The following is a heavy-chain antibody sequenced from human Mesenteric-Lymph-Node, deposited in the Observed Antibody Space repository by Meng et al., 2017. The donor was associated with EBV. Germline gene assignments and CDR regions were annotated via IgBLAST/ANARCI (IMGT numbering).Heavy chain of an antibody. J-gene: IGHJ5*02. CDR1: GGSISSSDYY. CDR3: ARQGLWFRTFDP. Sequence: QVQLQESGPGLVKPSETLSLTCTVSGGSISSSDYYWGWIRQPPGKGLEWIGCVYYGGRNYYNPSLKSRVTISVDTSKNQFSLKLNSVTAADTALYYCARQGLWFRTFDPWGQGARVTVSS. CDR2: VYYGGRN. V-gene: IGHV4-39*01. D-gene: IGHD3-10*01.